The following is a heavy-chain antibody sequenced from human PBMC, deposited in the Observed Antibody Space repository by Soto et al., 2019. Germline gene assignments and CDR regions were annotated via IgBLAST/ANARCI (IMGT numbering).Heavy chain of an antibody. Sequence: GGSLRLSCAASGFTFSSYSMTWVRQAPGKGLEWVSAISGSGGSTYYADSVKGRFTISRDNSKNTLYLQMNSLRAEDTAVYYCAKDRAMVSVNWFDPWGQGTLVTVSS. CDR3: AKDRAMVSVNWFDP. D-gene: IGHD5-18*01. CDR1: GFTFSSYS. CDR2: ISGSGGST. V-gene: IGHV3-23*01. J-gene: IGHJ5*02.